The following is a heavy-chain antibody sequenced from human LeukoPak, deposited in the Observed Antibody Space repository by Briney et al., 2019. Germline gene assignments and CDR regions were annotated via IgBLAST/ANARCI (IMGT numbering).Heavy chain of an antibody. Sequence: GGSLRLSCAASGFPFSGSAMHWVRQASGQGLEWIGRIRSKTNSYATTYAASLKGRFTSSRDDSKNTAYLQMNSLKTEDTAVYYCTPRIGAYAFDIWGRGTVVTVSS. J-gene: IGHJ3*02. CDR1: GFPFSGSA. CDR2: IRSKTNSYAT. CDR3: TPRIGAYAFDI. D-gene: IGHD2-15*01. V-gene: IGHV3-73*01.